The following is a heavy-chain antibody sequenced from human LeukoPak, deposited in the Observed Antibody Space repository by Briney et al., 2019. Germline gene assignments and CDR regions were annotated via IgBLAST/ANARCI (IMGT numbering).Heavy chain of an antibody. D-gene: IGHD2-15*01. Sequence: GGSLRLSCAASGFTFSSYAMAWVRQAPGKGLEWVSTFSSSGGSTYYADSVKGRFTISRDSSKNTLFLQMNSLRAEDTAAYYCAKYCSGGNCYSGLYWGQGTLVTVSS. J-gene: IGHJ4*02. CDR2: FSSSGGST. CDR3: AKYCSGGNCYSGLY. V-gene: IGHV3-23*01. CDR1: GFTFSSYA.